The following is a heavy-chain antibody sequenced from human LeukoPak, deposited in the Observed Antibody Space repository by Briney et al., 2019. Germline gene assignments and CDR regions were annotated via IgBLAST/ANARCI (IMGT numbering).Heavy chain of an antibody. J-gene: IGHJ6*02. CDR3: AKDTEYYYYGMDV. Sequence: PGGSLRLSCAASGFTFDDYAMHWVRQAPGKGLEWVSGISWNSGSIGYADSVKGRFTISRDNAKDSLYLQMNSLRAEDTALYYCAKDTEYYYYGMDVWGQGTTVTVSS. V-gene: IGHV3-9*01. CDR1: GFTFDDYA. CDR2: ISWNSGSI.